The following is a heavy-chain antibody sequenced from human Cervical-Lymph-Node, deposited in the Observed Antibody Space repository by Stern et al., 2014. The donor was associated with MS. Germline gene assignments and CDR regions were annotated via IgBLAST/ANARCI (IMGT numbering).Heavy chain of an antibody. Sequence: QVQLQESGPGLVKPSPTLSLTCTVSGGSIRSDNYYWSWIRQPAGKGLEWIGRMYSSGSTNYNPSLKSRVTISGDTSRNQFSLKLSSVTPADTAVYYCAREYETSGYYWGGNYYYGMDVWGQGTTVTVSS. J-gene: IGHJ6*02. V-gene: IGHV4-61*02. CDR2: MYSSGST. CDR3: AREYETSGYYWGGNYYYGMDV. CDR1: GGSIRSDNYY. D-gene: IGHD3-22*01.